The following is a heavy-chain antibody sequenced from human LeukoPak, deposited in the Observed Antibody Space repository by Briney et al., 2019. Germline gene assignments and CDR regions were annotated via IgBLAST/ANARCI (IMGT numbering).Heavy chain of an antibody. J-gene: IGHJ3*02. CDR3: ARRPRYCSSTSCYTGAFDI. CDR1: GGSFSGYY. V-gene: IGHV4-34*01. D-gene: IGHD2-2*02. Sequence: SETLSLTCAVYGGSFSGYYWSWIRQPPGKGLEWIGEINHSGSTNYNPSLKSRVTILVDTSKNQFSLKLSSVTAADTAVYYCARRPRYCSSTSCYTGAFDIWGQGTMVTVSS. CDR2: INHSGST.